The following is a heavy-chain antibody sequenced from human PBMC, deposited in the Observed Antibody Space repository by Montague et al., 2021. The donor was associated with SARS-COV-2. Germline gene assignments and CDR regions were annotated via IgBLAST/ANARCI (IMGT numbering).Heavy chain of an antibody. D-gene: IGHD2-15*01. CDR1: GGSISSGGYY. Sequence: TLSLTCTVSGGSISSGGYYWSWIRQHPGKGLEWIGYIYYSGSTYYNPSLKSRVTISVDTSKNQFSLKLSSVTAADTAVYYCARVVGGYCSGGSCYRGWYFDLWGRGTLVTVSS. V-gene: IGHV4-31*03. CDR3: ARVVGGYCSGGSCYRGWYFDL. CDR2: IYYSGST. J-gene: IGHJ2*01.